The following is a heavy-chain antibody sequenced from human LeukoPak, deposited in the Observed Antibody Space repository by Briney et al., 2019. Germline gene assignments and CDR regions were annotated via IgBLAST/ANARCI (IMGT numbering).Heavy chain of an antibody. CDR3: ARRDGSGSYDDYYYGMDV. V-gene: IGHV1-8*01. CDR1: GYTFTSYD. D-gene: IGHD3-10*01. J-gene: IGHJ6*02. CDR2: MNPNSGNT. Sequence: ASVKVSCKASGYTFTSYDINWVRQATGQGLEWMGWMNPNSGNTGYAQKFQGRVTTTRNTSISTAYMELSSLRSEDTAVYYCARRDGSGSYDDYYYGMDVWGQGTTVTVSS.